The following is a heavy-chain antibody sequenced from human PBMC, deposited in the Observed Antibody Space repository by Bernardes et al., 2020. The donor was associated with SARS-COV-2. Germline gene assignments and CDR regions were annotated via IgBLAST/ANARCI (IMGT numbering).Heavy chain of an antibody. CDR3: CIVGAPSDWFDP. CDR2: LNSDGSSP. V-gene: IGHV3-74*01. Sequence: GGSLRLSCAASGFTFSSSWMHWVRQAPGKGLVWVSRLNSDGSSPSYADSVKGRFTISRDNAKNTLYLQMNSLRAEDTAVYYCCIVGAPSDWFDPWGQGTLVTVSS. CDR1: GFTFSSSW. J-gene: IGHJ5*02. D-gene: IGHD1-26*01.